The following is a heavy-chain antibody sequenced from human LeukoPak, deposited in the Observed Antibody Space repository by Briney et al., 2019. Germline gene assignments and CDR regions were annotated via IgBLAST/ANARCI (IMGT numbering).Heavy chain of an antibody. Sequence: GGSLRLSYVVSGLIVSSNHMSWVRQAPGKGLEWVSVIYSGGSTYYADSVKGRFTISRDNSKNTLYLQMNSLRAEDTAMYYCARDRNTGYGMDVWGQGTTVTVSS. CDR2: IYSGGST. V-gene: IGHV3-53*01. CDR3: ARDRNTGYGMDV. D-gene: IGHD2-8*02. CDR1: GLIVSSNH. J-gene: IGHJ6*02.